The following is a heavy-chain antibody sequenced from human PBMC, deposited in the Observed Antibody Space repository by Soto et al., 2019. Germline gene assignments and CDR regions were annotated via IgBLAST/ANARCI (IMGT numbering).Heavy chain of an antibody. CDR1: GYTFTSYA. Sequence: QVQLVQSGAEVKKPGASVKVSCKASGYTFTSYAMHWVRQAPGQRLEWMGWINAGNGNTKYSQKFQGRVTITKDTSASTAYMELSSLRSEDTAVYYCARVEVGAAPDYWGQGTLVTVSS. J-gene: IGHJ4*02. D-gene: IGHD1-26*01. V-gene: IGHV1-3*01. CDR3: ARVEVGAAPDY. CDR2: INAGNGNT.